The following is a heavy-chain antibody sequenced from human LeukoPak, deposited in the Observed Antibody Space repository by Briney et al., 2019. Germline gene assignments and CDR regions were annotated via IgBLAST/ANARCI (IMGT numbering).Heavy chain of an antibody. Sequence: GGSLRLSCAASGFTFSSYAMSWVRQAPGKGLEWVSAISGSGGSTYYADSVKGRFTISRDNSKNTLYLQMNSLRAEDTAVYYCAKDPQSGYYDILTGYLRAEYFQHWGQGTLVTVPS. CDR3: AKDPQSGYYDILTGYLRAEYFQH. D-gene: IGHD3-9*01. CDR1: GFTFSSYA. V-gene: IGHV3-23*01. J-gene: IGHJ1*01. CDR2: ISGSGGST.